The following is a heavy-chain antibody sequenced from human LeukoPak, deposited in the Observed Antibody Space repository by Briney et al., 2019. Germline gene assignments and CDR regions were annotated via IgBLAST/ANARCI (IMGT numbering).Heavy chain of an antibody. V-gene: IGHV1-2*02. Sequence: GASVKVSCKASGYIFTDYYIHWVRQAPGQGLEWTGWINPNSGGTNYAQKFQGRVTMTRDTSISTAYMELTRLRSDDTSVYYCARDHQLPLLGWFDPWGQGTLVTVSS. J-gene: IGHJ5*02. D-gene: IGHD2-2*01. CDR1: GYIFTDYY. CDR3: ARDHQLPLLGWFDP. CDR2: INPNSGGT.